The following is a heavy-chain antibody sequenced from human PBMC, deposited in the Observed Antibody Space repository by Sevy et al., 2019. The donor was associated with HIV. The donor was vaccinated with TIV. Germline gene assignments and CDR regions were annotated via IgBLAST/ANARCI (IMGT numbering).Heavy chain of an antibody. Sequence: SETLSLTCTVSGGSVSSGSYYWSWIRQPPGKGLEWIGYIYYSGSTNYNPSLKSRVTISVDTSKNQFSLKLSSVTAADTAVYYCARDNRGKQDAFDIWGQGTMVTVSS. CDR1: GGSVSSGSYY. CDR3: ARDNRGKQDAFDI. J-gene: IGHJ3*02. D-gene: IGHD1-26*01. CDR2: IYYSGST. V-gene: IGHV4-61*01.